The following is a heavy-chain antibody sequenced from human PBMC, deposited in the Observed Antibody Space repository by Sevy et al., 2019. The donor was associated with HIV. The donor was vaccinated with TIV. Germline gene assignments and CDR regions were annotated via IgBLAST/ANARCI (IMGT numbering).Heavy chain of an antibody. Sequence: ASVKVSCKACGYTFSGYSISWVRQAPGQGLEWMGWMNTYNGNTKYAQKVQGRVTMTTDTSTSTAYMELRGLRSDDTAVYYCARDTREKSFDYWGQGTLVTVSS. CDR2: MNTYNGNT. CDR1: GYTFSGYS. V-gene: IGHV1-18*01. CDR3: ARDTREKSFDY. J-gene: IGHJ4*02.